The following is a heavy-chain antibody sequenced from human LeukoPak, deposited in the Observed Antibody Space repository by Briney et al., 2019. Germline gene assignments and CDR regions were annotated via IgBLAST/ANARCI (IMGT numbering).Heavy chain of an antibody. CDR2: IKQDGSEK. J-gene: IGHJ6*03. CDR3: ARAPRITIFGVVILKDNYYYYMDV. V-gene: IGHV3-7*01. Sequence: GGSLRLSCAASGFTFSSYWMSWVRQAPGKGLEWVANIKQDGSEKYYVDSVKGRFTISRDNAKNSLYLQMNSLRAEDTAVYYCARAPRITIFGVVILKDNYYYYMDVWGKGTTVTVSS. D-gene: IGHD3-3*01. CDR1: GFTFSSYW.